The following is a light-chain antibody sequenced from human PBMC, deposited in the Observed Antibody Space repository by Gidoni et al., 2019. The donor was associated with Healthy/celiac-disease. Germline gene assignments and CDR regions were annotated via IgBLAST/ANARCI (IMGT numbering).Light chain of an antibody. V-gene: IGLV1-40*01. CDR3: QSYDSSLSGYV. CDR1: SSNIGAGYD. Sequence: QSVLTQPPSVSEAPGQRVTISCTGSSSNIGAGYDVHWYQQLPGTAPKPLIYGNSNRPSGVPDRFSGSKSGTSASLAITGLQAEDEADYYCQSYDSSLSGYVFGGGTKLTVL. CDR2: GNS. J-gene: IGLJ2*01.